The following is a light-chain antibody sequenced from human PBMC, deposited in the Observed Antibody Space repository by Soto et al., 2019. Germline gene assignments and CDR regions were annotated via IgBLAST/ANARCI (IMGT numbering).Light chain of an antibody. V-gene: IGLV2-23*02. CDR2: EVS. CDR1: SSGVGRYNL. Sequence: QSVLTQPASVSGAPGQSITISCTGTSSGVGRYNLVSWYQQHPGKAPKLMIYEVSKPPSGVSNRFSGSKSVNTASLTISGLQAEDEADYYCCSYAGSSTPLIFGTGTKLTVL. CDR3: CSYAGSSTPLI. J-gene: IGLJ1*01.